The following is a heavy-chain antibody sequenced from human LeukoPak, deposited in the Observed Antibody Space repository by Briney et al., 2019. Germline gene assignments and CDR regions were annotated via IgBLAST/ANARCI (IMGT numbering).Heavy chain of an antibody. V-gene: IGHV1-69*13. CDR2: IIPIFGTA. CDR1: GYTFTSYD. Sequence: PGASVKVSCKASGYTFTSYDINWVRQAPGQGLEWMGGIIPIFGTANYAQKFQGRVTITADESTSTAYMELSSLRSEDTAVYYCARGGYYTFYFRAFDIWGQGTMVTVSS. J-gene: IGHJ3*02. CDR3: ARGGYYTFYFRAFDI. D-gene: IGHD3-3*01.